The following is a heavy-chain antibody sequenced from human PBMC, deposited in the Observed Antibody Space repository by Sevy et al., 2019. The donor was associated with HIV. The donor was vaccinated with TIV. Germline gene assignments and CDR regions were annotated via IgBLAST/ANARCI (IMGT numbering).Heavy chain of an antibody. CDR2: IYYSGST. D-gene: IGHD3-10*01. J-gene: IGHJ4*02. CDR3: ATYYYGSGSYSYFDY. V-gene: IGHV4-59*01. CDR1: GGSISSYY. Sequence: SETLSLTCTVSGGSISSYYWSWIRQPPGKGLEWIGYIYYSGSTNYNPSLTSRVPISVDTSKNQFSLKLSSVTAADTAVYYCATYYYGSGSYSYFDYWGQGTLVTVSS.